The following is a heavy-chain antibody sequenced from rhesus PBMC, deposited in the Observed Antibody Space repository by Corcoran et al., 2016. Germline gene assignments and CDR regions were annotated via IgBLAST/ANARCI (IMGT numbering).Heavy chain of an antibody. CDR2: ISNGVGST. D-gene: IGHD1-1*01. CDR1: GFSFSDYY. CDR3: ARDGFYRKGTYYFDY. V-gene: IGHV3-59*01. J-gene: IGHJ4*01. Sequence: EVQLVESGGGLAKPGGSLRLSCAASGFSFSDYYMYWVRQAPGQGLEWVSRISNGVGSTWYADSGKGRFTRSREKGKNTLYLQMDSLRAEDTAVYYCARDGFYRKGTYYFDYWGQGVLVTVSS.